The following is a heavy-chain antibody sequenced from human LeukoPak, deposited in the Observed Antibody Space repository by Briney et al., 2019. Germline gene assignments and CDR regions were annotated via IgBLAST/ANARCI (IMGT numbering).Heavy chain of an antibody. Sequence: GGSLRLSCAVSGFTFSSYAMSWVRQAPGRGLEWVSAINVRGDGTYYAESVRGRFTISRDNSKNTLYLQMNSLRAEDTALYYCAKDYRYGSAWGPGTLVVVSS. CDR1: GFTFSSYA. D-gene: IGHD6-19*01. CDR3: AKDYRYGSA. J-gene: IGHJ5*02. V-gene: IGHV3-23*01. CDR2: INVRGDGT.